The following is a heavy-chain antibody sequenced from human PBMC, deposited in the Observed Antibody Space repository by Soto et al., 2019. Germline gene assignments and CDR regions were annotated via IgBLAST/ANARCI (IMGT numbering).Heavy chain of an antibody. J-gene: IGHJ4*02. V-gene: IGHV4-59*01. D-gene: IGHD3-10*01. CDR2: IYYSGTT. CDR1: GGSISSYY. Sequence: QVQLQESGPGLVKPSETLSLTCTISGGSISSYYWSWIRQPPGKGLEWVGYIYYSGTTNYNPSLKGRLTISLATSKNQFSLNLNSVTAADTAVYFCATGRYYYGSEYWGQGTLVTVSS. CDR3: ATGRYYYGSEY.